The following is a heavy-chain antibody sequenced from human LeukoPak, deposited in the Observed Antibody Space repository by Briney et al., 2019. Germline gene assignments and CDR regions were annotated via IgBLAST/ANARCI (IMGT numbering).Heavy chain of an antibody. V-gene: IGHV3-48*01. CDR2: ISSISKTI. D-gene: IGHD6-13*01. J-gene: IGHJ4*02. Sequence: GGSLRLSCVASGFTFSSYRMNWVRQAPGKGLEWVSYISSISKTIYYADPVKGRFTVSRDNAKNSLYLQMNSLRAEDTAVYYCARAAAAGFDYWGQGTLVTVSS. CDR3: ARAAAAGFDY. CDR1: GFTFSSYR.